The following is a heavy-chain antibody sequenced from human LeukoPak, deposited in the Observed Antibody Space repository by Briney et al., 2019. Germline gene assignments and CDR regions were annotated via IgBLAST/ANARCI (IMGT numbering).Heavy chain of an antibody. CDR1: GFTFSNAW. V-gene: IGHV3-15*01. CDR2: IRSKTDGGTT. J-gene: IGHJ4*02. Sequence: GGSLRLSCAASGFTFSNAWMSWVRQAPGKGLEWVGRIRSKTDGGTTDYAAPVKGRFTISRDDSKNTLYVQMNSLKTEDTAVYYCTTGPYDYGSGTYYHWGQGTLVTVSS. D-gene: IGHD3-10*01. CDR3: TTGPYDYGSGTYYH.